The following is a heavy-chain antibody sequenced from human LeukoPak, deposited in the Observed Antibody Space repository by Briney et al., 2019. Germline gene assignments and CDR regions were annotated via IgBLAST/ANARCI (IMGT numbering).Heavy chain of an antibody. J-gene: IGHJ4*02. V-gene: IGHV3-23*01. CDR3: AKEGPALIAAAGIDY. CDR1: GFNFGSYS. CDR2: ISADSATT. D-gene: IGHD6-13*01. Sequence: GGSLRLSCAASGFNFGSYSMTWVPQAPGKGLEWVSVISADSATTFYADSVKGRFTISRDNSKNTLFLQMNSLRAEDTAVYYCAKEGPALIAAAGIDYWGQGTLVTVSS.